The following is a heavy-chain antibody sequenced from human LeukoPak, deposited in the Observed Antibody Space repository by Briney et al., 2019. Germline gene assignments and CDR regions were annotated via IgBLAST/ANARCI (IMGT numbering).Heavy chain of an antibody. D-gene: IGHD2-2*01. Sequence: PGGSLRLXCAASGFTFSSYAMSWVRQAPGKGLEWVSAISGSGGSTYYADSVKGRFTISRDNSKNTLYLQMNSLRAEDTAVYYCGRAYCSSTSCKYYYYYYMDVWGKGTTVTVSS. J-gene: IGHJ6*03. CDR3: GRAYCSSTSCKYYYYYYMDV. CDR1: GFTFSSYA. CDR2: ISGSGGST. V-gene: IGHV3-23*01.